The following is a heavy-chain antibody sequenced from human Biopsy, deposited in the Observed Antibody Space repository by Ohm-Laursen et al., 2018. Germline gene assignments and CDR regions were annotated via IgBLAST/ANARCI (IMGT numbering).Heavy chain of an antibody. CDR2: ISSGGRA. J-gene: IGHJ4*02. D-gene: IGHD3-3*01. Sequence: SETLSLTCTVSGGSISDDYWNWIRQPPGKGLQVIGYISSGGRAKYSPSLKSRLTISLDTSKNQLSLRLSSMTAADSAIYYCARERQFRFLEGAFDYWGQGILVTVSP. CDR1: GGSISDDY. V-gene: IGHV4-59*01. CDR3: ARERQFRFLEGAFDY.